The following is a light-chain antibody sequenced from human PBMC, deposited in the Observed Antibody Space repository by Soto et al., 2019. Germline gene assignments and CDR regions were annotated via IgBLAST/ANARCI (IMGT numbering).Light chain of an antibody. CDR1: SSNIGSGT. V-gene: IGLV1-44*01. J-gene: IGLJ1*01. Sequence: QLVLTQPPSASGTPGQRVTISCSGSSSNIGSGTVNWYQQLPGTAPKLLIYNNNQWPSGVPDRFSGSKSGTSASLAISGLQSEDEADYYCAAWDVSLNGLYVFGTGTKLTVL. CDR3: AAWDVSLNGLYV. CDR2: NNN.